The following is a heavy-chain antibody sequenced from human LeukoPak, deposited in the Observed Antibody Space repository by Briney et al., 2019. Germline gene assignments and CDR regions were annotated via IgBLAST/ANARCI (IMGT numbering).Heavy chain of an antibody. Sequence: GGSLRLSCAASGFTFRNYGMHWVRQAPGKGLEWVTFIRYDGSNKDYADSVKGRFTISRDNSKNTLYLQMNSLRAEDTAVYYCAKDMGIAGGDGRASDIWGQGTMVTVSS. CDR2: IRYDGSNK. D-gene: IGHD6-13*01. V-gene: IGHV3-30*02. CDR3: AKDMGIAGGDGRASDI. CDR1: GFTFRNYG. J-gene: IGHJ3*02.